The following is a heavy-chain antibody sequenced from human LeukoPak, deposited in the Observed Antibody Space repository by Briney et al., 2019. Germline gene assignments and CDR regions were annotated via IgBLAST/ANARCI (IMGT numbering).Heavy chain of an antibody. D-gene: IGHD5-12*01. Sequence: PSETLSLTCAVYGGSFSGYYWSWIRQPPGKGLEWIGEINHSGSTNYNPSLKSRVTISVDTSKDQFSLKLSSVTAADTAVYYCARGPLEWLRGADGAFDIWGQGTMVTVSS. CDR2: INHSGST. V-gene: IGHV4-34*01. CDR1: GGSFSGYY. CDR3: ARGPLEWLRGADGAFDI. J-gene: IGHJ3*02.